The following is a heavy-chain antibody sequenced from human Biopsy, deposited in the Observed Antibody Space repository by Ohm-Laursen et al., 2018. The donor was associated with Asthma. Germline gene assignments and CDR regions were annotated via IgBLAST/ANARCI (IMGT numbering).Heavy chain of an antibody. CDR1: GGTFSNFA. CDR3: ARCQVGYSSGWSLLLKKIYYSGMDV. CDR2: IMTVFRKT. J-gene: IGHJ6*02. D-gene: IGHD6-19*01. V-gene: IGHV1-69*01. Sequence: VSSVKVSCKAPGGTFSNFAISWVRQAPGQGLEWLGGIMTVFRKTNYAQKFQGRVTITADESTSTAYMEVTSLRSEDTAIYYCARCQVGYSSGWSLLLKKIYYSGMDVWGQGTAVTVSS.